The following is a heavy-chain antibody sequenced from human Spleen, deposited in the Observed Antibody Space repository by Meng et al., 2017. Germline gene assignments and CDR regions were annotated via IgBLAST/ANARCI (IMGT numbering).Heavy chain of an antibody. CDR1: GGPFSGYF. D-gene: IGHD4-11*01. CDR2: INHSGST. CDR3: ARGPTTMAHDFDY. V-gene: IGHV4-34*01. J-gene: IGHJ4*02. Sequence: QWQLRQWGAGLLKPSETLSLTCVVSGGPFSGYFWSWIRQPPGKGLEWIGEINHSGSTNYNPSLESRATISVDTSQNNLSLKLSSVTAADSAVYYCARGPTTMAHDFDYWGQGTLVTVSS.